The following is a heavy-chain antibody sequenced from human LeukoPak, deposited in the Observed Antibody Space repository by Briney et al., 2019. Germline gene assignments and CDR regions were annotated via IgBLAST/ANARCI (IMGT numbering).Heavy chain of an antibody. CDR1: GYTFTGYY. J-gene: IGHJ3*02. V-gene: IGHV1-2*02. D-gene: IGHD3-22*01. Sequence: ASVKVSCKASGYTFTGYYMHWVRQAPGQGLEWMGWINPNSGGTNYAQKFQGRVTMTRDTSISTAYMELSRLRSDDTAVYYCARVDTMKVAEGDAFDIWGQGTMVTVSS. CDR3: ARVDTMKVAEGDAFDI. CDR2: INPNSGGT.